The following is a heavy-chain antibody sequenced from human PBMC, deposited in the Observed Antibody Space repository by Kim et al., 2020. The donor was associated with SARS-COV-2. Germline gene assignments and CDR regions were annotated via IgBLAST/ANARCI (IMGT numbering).Heavy chain of an antibody. D-gene: IGHD4-17*01. J-gene: IGHJ4*02. V-gene: IGHV4-34*01. CDR3: ASFRGDYAAPRDQPFDY. CDR1: GGSFSGYY. Sequence: SETLSLTCAVYGGSFSGYYWSWIRQPPGKGLEWIGEINHSGSTNYNPSLKSRVTISVDTSKNQFSLKLSSVTAADTAVYYCASFRGDYAAPRDQPFDYWGQGTLVTVSS. CDR2: INHSGST.